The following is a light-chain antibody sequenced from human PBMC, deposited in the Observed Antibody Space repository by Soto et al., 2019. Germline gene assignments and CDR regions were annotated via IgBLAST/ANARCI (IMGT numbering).Light chain of an antibody. CDR2: SAS. V-gene: IGKV3-15*01. CDR1: QSVSSN. J-gene: IGKJ1*01. CDR3: QQYNKWPQWT. Sequence: EIVMPQSPATLSVSPGERATLSCRASQSVSSNLTWYQQKPGQAPSLLIFSASTGATGVPARFSGSGSGTEFTLTISSLQSEDFAVYYCQQYNKWPQWTFGQGTKVDIK.